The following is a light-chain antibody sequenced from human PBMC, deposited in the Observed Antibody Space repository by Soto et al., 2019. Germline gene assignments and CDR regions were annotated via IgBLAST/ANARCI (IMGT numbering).Light chain of an antibody. Sequence: DIQMTQSPSSLSASVGDRVSITCQASQGIRNYLAWYQQRPGKAPKLLIYATSTLQTGLPSRFSCSGSGTEFTLTISSLQPEDVATYYCQNYNSGSITFGQGTRLEIK. J-gene: IGKJ5*01. CDR1: QGIRNY. CDR2: ATS. V-gene: IGKV1-27*01. CDR3: QNYNSGSIT.